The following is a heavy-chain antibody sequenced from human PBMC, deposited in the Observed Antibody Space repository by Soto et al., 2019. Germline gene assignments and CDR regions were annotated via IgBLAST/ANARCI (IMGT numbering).Heavy chain of an antibody. Sequence: GGSLRLSCSASGFTFSSYAMHWVRQAPGKGLEYVSAISSNGGSTYYADSVKGRFTISRDNSKNTLYLQMSSLRAEDTAVYYCVNGWLYCSGGSCPDFDYWGQGTLVTVSS. D-gene: IGHD2-15*01. CDR2: ISSNGGST. J-gene: IGHJ4*02. CDR1: GFTFSSYA. CDR3: VNGWLYCSGGSCPDFDY. V-gene: IGHV3-64D*06.